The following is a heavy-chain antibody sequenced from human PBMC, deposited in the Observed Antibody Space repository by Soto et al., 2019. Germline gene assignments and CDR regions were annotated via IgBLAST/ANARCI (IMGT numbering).Heavy chain of an antibody. CDR2: ISWNSGSI. J-gene: IGHJ6*03. CDR1: GFTFDDYA. D-gene: IGHD2-21*01. Sequence: GGSLRLSCAASGFTFDDYAMHWVRQAPGKGLEWVSGISWNSGSIGYADSVKGRFTVSRDNAKNSLYLQMNSLRAEDTALYYCAKYSAIADYYYFMAVWGKGTTVTVSS. V-gene: IGHV3-9*01. CDR3: AKYSAIADYYYFMAV.